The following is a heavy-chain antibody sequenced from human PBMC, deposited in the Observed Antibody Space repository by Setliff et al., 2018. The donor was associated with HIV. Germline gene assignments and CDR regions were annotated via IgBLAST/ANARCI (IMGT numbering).Heavy chain of an antibody. J-gene: IGHJ4*02. D-gene: IGHD3-9*01. V-gene: IGHV1-2*06. CDR3: ARSPLYYNILTGFYP. CDR2: INPDSGGT. CDR1: GHTFTDFY. Sequence: ASVKVSCKASGHTFTDFYVHWLRQAPGQGLEWMGRINPDSGGTNYAQKFQGRVTMTRDTSISTAYMELTRLRSDDTAVYFCARSPLYYNILTGFYPWGQGTLVTVSS.